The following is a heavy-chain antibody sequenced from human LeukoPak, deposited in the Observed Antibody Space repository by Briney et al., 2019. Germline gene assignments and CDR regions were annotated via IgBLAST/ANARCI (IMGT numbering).Heavy chain of an antibody. CDR2: ISRSSSTI. CDR3: ARGAYYYED. J-gene: IGHJ4*02. V-gene: IGHV3-48*01. CDR1: GFTFSSHS. D-gene: IGHD3-22*01. Sequence: GGSLRLSCAASGFTFSSHSMNWVRQAPGKGLEWVSYISRSSSTIYYADSVKGRFTISRDNAKNSLYLQMNSLRAEDTAVYYCARGAYYYEDWGQGTLVTVSS.